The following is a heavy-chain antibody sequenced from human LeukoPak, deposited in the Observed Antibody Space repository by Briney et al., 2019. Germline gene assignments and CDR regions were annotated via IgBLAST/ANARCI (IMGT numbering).Heavy chain of an antibody. J-gene: IGHJ4*02. D-gene: IGHD2-2*03. V-gene: IGHV3-23*01. CDR1: RFIFSSYA. CDR3: AKMSGDCTGTTCSSFDY. CDR2: IIGSGGVT. Sequence: GGSLRLSCAASRFIFSSYAMSWVRQAPGKGLEWVSRIIGSGGVTYYADSVKGRFIISRDNSKNTQDLQMNSLRAEDTAVYYCAKMSGDCTGTTCSSFDYWGQGTLVTVSS.